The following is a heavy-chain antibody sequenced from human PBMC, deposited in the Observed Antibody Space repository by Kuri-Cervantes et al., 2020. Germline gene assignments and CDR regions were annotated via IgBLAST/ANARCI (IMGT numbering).Heavy chain of an antibody. V-gene: IGHV4-39*01. J-gene: IGHJ6*03. D-gene: IGHD6-13*01. Sequence: SETLSLTCTVSGGSISSSSYYWGWIRQPPGKGLEWIGSIYYSGSTYYNPSLKSRVTISVDTSKNQFSLKLSSVTAADTAVYYCARGGGIIIAAAGMGGYYMDVWGKGTTVTVSS. CDR2: IYYSGST. CDR1: GGSISSSSYY. CDR3: ARGGGIIIAAAGMGGYYMDV.